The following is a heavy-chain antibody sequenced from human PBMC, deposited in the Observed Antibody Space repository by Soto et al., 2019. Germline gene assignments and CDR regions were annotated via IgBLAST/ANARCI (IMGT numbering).Heavy chain of an antibody. CDR2: IYTSGST. CDR1: GGSISSYY. J-gene: IGHJ6*02. V-gene: IGHV4-4*07. CDR3: ARDSAGYYDFWSGYYFSGMDV. Sequence: SETLSLTCTVSGGSISSYYWSWIRQPAGKGLEWIGRIYTSGSTNYNPSLKSRVTMSVDTSKNQFSLKLSSVTAADTAVYYCARDSAGYYDFWSGYYFSGMDVWGQGTTVTVSS. D-gene: IGHD3-3*01.